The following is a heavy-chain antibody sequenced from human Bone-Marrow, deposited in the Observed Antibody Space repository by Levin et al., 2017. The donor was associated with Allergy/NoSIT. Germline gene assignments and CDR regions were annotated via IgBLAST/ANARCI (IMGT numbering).Heavy chain of an antibody. V-gene: IGHV3-23*01. D-gene: IGHD4-17*01. CDR3: AKARTTVTFRWGFDY. CDR2: ISGSGGSI. J-gene: IGHJ4*02. CDR1: GFTFSDYS. Sequence: PGESLKISCAASGFTFSDYSMSWVRQAPGMGLEWVSVISGSGGSIYYADSVRGRFTISRDNSKNTLYVQMNSLGAEDTAVYYCAKARTTVTFRWGFDYWGQGTLVTVSS.